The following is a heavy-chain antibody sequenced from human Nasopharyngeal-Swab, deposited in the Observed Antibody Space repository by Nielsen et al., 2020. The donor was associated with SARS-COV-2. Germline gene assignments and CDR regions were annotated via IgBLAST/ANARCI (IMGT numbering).Heavy chain of an antibody. V-gene: IGHV3-48*02. CDR2: ISTSGNTV. D-gene: IGHD2-2*01. Sequence: VRQMPGKGLEWLSYISTSGNTVYYADSVKGRFTISRDNAENSLYLQMNSLRDEDTAVYYCARDRWSGGIVVVPAAKDVWGKGTTVTASS. J-gene: IGHJ6*04. CDR3: ARDRWSGGIVVVPAAKDV.